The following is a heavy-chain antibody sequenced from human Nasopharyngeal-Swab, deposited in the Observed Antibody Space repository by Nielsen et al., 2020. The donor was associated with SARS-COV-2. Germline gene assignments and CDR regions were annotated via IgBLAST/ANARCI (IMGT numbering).Heavy chain of an antibody. J-gene: IGHJ4*02. Sequence: ASVKVSCKASGYTFTSYGISWVRQAPGQGLEWMGWISAYNGNTNYAQTLQGRVTMTTDTSTSTAYMELRSLRSDDTAVYYCAREDSPPTYYDFWSGYSPNYFDYWGQGTLVTVSS. CDR2: ISAYNGNT. CDR3: AREDSPPTYYDFWSGYSPNYFDY. D-gene: IGHD3-3*01. V-gene: IGHV1-18*01. CDR1: GYTFTSYG.